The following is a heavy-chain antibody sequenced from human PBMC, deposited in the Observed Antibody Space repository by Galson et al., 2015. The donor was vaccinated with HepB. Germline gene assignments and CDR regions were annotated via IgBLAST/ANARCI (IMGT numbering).Heavy chain of an antibody. V-gene: IGHV3-7*03. CDR1: GFTFSNYW. Sequence: SLRLSCAASGFTFSNYWMNWVRQAPGKGLEWVADIKQDGRDKFYVDSVKGRFTISRDNGKNLLYLQMNSLRAEDTAVYYCARASSTWSFDDWGQGTLVTVSS. J-gene: IGHJ4*02. CDR3: ARASSTWSFDD. D-gene: IGHD6-13*01. CDR2: IKQDGRDK.